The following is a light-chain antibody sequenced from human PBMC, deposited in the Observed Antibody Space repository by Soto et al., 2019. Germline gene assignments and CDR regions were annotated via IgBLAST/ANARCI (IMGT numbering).Light chain of an antibody. CDR3: SSYITSNNLRV. CDR1: NSDFAGYNF. V-gene: IGLV2-8*01. CDR2: EVN. Sequence: QSALTQPPSASGSPGQSVTISCTGTNSDFAGYNFVSWFQQHPGKAPRLIIYEVNERPSGVPHRFSGSKSGNTASLTISGLQADDQADSYCSSYITSNNLRVFGTGTKVTVL. J-gene: IGLJ1*01.